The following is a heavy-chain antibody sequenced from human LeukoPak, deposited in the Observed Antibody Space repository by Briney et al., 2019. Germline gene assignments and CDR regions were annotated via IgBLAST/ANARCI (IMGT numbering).Heavy chain of an antibody. J-gene: IGHJ5*02. Sequence: ASVKVSCKASGYTFTSYGISWVRQAPGQGLEWMGWISAYNGNTNYAQKLQGRVTMTTDTSTSTAYMELRSLRSDDTAVYYCARVLQRHTLSYYGGNSAGRSMYNWFDPWGQGTLVTVSS. CDR1: GYTFTSYG. V-gene: IGHV1-18*01. CDR3: ARVLQRHTLSYYGGNSAGRSMYNWFDP. D-gene: IGHD4-23*01. CDR2: ISAYNGNT.